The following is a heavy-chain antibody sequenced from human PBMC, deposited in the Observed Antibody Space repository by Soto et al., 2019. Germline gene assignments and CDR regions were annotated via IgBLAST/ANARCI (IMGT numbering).Heavy chain of an antibody. Sequence: GGSLRLSCAASGFTFSSYGMHWVRQAPGKGLEWVAVISYDGSNKYYADSVKGRFTISRDNSKNTLYLQMNSLRAEDTAVYYCAKDHYGSLQLWSYYYYGMDVWGQGTTVTVSS. D-gene: IGHD5-18*01. J-gene: IGHJ6*02. CDR2: ISYDGSNK. CDR3: AKDHYGSLQLWSYYYYGMDV. V-gene: IGHV3-30*18. CDR1: GFTFSSYG.